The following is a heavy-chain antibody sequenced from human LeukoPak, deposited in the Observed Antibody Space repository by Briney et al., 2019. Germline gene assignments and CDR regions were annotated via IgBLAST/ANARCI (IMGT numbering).Heavy chain of an antibody. CDR2: IYYSGST. V-gene: IGHV4-30-4*01. D-gene: IGHD3-22*01. J-gene: IGHJ4*02. Sequence: SQTLSLTCTVSGGSISSGDYYWSWIRQPPGKGLEWIGYIYYSGSTYYNPSLKSRVTISVDMSKNQFSLKLSSVTAADTAVYYCARYTYYYDSSGYYLFHAFDYWGQGTLVTVSS. CDR1: GGSISSGDYY. CDR3: ARYTYYYDSSGYYLFHAFDY.